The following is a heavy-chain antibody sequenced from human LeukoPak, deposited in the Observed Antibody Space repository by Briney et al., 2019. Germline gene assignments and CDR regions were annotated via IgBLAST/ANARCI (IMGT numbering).Heavy chain of an antibody. J-gene: IGHJ4*02. Sequence: GESLKISCKTSGYTFTNYWIGWVHQMPGKDLEWMGIIYPYGSDTTYSPSFQGRVSISVDKSITTAYLHWSSLAASDTAIYYCARADGSGNFLFYFDSWGQGTLVTVSS. V-gene: IGHV5-51*07. CDR1: GYTFTNYW. CDR3: ARADGSGNFLFYFDS. CDR2: IYPYGSDT. D-gene: IGHD3-10*01.